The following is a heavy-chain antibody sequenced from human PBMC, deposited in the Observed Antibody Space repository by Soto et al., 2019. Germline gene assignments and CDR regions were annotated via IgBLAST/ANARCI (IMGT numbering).Heavy chain of an antibody. J-gene: IGHJ4*02. V-gene: IGHV3-64D*06. Sequence: VGSLRLSCSASGSTFTSYAMHWVRQAPGKGLEFVSAISSYGADTYYADSVKGRFAISRDNSKNTLYLQMSSLRAEDTALYYCVKEGYMRSDWYGQFDYWGQGALVTVSS. CDR3: VKEGYMRSDWYGQFDY. CDR1: GSTFTSYA. CDR2: ISSYGADT. D-gene: IGHD6-19*01.